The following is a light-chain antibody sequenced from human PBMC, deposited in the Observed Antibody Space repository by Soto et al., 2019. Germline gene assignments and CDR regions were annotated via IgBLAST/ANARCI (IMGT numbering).Light chain of an antibody. CDR1: QSISSF. V-gene: IGKV1-39*01. J-gene: IGKJ1*01. Sequence: DIQMTQSPSSLSTSVWDRVTISCRASQSISSFLNWFQQKPGKAPKLLIYAASSLQSGVPSRFSGSGSGTNFTLTIDSLQPEDFATYYCQQSYSIWWTFGQGTKVEFK. CDR3: QQSYSIWWT. CDR2: AAS.